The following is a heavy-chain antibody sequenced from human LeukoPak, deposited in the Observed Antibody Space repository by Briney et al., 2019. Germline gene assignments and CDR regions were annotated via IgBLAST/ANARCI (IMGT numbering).Heavy chain of an antibody. CDR2: ISYDGSNK. V-gene: IGHV3-30-3*01. Sequence: GRSLRLSCAASGFTFSSYAMHWVRQAPGKGLEWVAVISYDGSNKYYADSVKGRFTISRDNSKNTLYLQMNSLTAEDTAVYYCTRGRYYFDQWGQGTLVTVSS. D-gene: IGHD4-17*01. J-gene: IGHJ4*02. CDR1: GFTFSSYA. CDR3: TRGRYYFDQ.